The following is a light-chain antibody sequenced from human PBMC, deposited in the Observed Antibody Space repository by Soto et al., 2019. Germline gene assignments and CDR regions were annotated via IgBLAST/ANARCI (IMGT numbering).Light chain of an antibody. CDR1: QSVLYSSNNRDS. CDR2: WAS. J-gene: IGKJ5*01. CDR3: QQYYSTMYT. Sequence: DIVMTQSPDSLAVSLGERATINCKSSQSVLYSSNNRDSLAWYQQKPGLPPKLLIYWASIRASGVPDRSSGGGSGTDFTLTISSLQAEDVAVYYCQQYYSTMYTFGQGTRLEIK. V-gene: IGKV4-1*01.